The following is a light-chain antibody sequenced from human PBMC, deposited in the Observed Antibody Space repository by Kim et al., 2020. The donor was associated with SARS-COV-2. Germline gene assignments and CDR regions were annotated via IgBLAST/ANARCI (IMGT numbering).Light chain of an antibody. V-gene: IGLV4-69*01. J-gene: IGLJ3*02. CDR2: VTSDGSH. CDR3: QTWDSTIQV. Sequence: ASVKLTCTLNSGHTDYAIAWHQRQTEKGPRYLMKVTSDGSHTKGDGIPDRFSGSSSGAERYLTISSLQSEDEADYYCQTWDSTIQVFGRGTKVTVL. CDR1: SGHTDYA.